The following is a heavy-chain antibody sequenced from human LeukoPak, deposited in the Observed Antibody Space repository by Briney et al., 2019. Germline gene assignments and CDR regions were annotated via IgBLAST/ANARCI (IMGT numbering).Heavy chain of an antibody. CDR1: GGSFSGYY. V-gene: IGHV4-34*01. J-gene: IGHJ4*02. Sequence: SETLSLTCAVYGGSFSGYYWGWIRQPPGKGLEWIGEINHSGSTNYNPSLKSRVTISVDTSKNQFSLKLSSVTAADTAVYYCASRGLYDSSGYYRTWGQGTLVTVSS. CDR2: INHSGST. CDR3: ASRGLYDSSGYYRT. D-gene: IGHD3-22*01.